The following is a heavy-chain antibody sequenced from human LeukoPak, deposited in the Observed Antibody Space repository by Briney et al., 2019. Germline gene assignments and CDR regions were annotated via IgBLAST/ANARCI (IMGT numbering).Heavy chain of an antibody. Sequence: SETLSLTCAVYGGSFSGYYWSWIRQPPGKGLEWIGEINHSGSTNYNPSLKSRVTISVDTSKNQFSLKLSSVTAADTAGYYCARVRLPGSRGSLYFDYWGQGTLVTVSS. V-gene: IGHV4-34*01. J-gene: IGHJ4*02. CDR2: INHSGST. CDR3: ARVRLPGSRGSLYFDY. CDR1: GGSFSGYY. D-gene: IGHD2-15*01.